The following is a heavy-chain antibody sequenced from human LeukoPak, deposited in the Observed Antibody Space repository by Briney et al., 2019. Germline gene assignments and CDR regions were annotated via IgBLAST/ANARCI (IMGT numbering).Heavy chain of an antibody. Sequence: GASVKVSCKASGGTFSSYAISWVRQAPGQGLEWMGRIIPILGIANYAQEFQGRVTITADKSTGTAYMELSSLRSEDTAVYYCARADCSSTSCYLYYYGMDVWGQGTTVTVSS. CDR3: ARADCSSTSCYLYYYGMDV. CDR1: GGTFSSYA. V-gene: IGHV1-69*04. CDR2: IIPILGIA. J-gene: IGHJ6*02. D-gene: IGHD2-2*01.